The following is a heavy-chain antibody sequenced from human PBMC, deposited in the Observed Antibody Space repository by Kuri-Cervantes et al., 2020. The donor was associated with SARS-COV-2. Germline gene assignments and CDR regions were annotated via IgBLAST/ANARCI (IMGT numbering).Heavy chain of an antibody. CDR3: ARDFNYYDSSANDY. CDR1: GFTFSSYA. V-gene: IGHV3-23*01. J-gene: IGHJ4*02. Sequence: GGSLRLSCAASGFTFSSYAMSWVHQAPGKGLEWVSAISGSGGSKYYADSVKGRFTISRDNSKNTLYLQMNSLRAEDTAVYYCARDFNYYDSSANDYWGQGTLVTVSS. CDR2: ISGSGGSK. D-gene: IGHD3-22*01.